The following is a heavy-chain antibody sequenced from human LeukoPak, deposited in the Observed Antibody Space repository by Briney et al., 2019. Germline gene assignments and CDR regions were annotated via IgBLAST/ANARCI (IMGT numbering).Heavy chain of an antibody. V-gene: IGHV4-59*12. CDR2: IYYSGST. CDR3: ARVIDGFPYYYYMDV. D-gene: IGHD2-2*03. CDR1: GGSISSYY. J-gene: IGHJ6*03. Sequence: PSETLSLTCTVSGGSISSYYWSWIRQPPGKGLEWIGYIYYSGSTNYNPSLKSRVTMSVDTSKNQFSLKLSSVTAADTAVYYCARVIDGFPYYYYMDVWGKGTTVTVSS.